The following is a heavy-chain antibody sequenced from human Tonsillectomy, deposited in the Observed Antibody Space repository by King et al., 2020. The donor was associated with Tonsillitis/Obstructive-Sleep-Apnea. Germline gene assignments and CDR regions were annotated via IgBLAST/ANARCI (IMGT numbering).Heavy chain of an antibody. V-gene: IGHV3-7*04. Sequence: VQLVESGGGLVQPGGSLRLSCAASGFTFTRYWMSWVRQAPGKGLEWVANLKQDGSEKYYVDSVKGRFTIYRDNAKKSLDLQMNSLRADDTAVYYCARDLYSRNDCWGQGSLVTVSS. CDR2: LKQDGSEK. CDR1: GFTFTRYW. D-gene: IGHD4-11*01. J-gene: IGHJ4*02. CDR3: ARDLYSRNDC.